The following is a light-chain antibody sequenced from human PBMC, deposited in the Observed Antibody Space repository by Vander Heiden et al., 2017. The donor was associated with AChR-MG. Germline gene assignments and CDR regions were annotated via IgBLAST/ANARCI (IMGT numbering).Light chain of an antibody. CDR1: QDRSHC. Sequence: IQLTQSPSSLSASVGDRVTIPCRASQDRSHCLTWYQQKPGKAPKLLIYAASALQSGVPSRFSGSGSGTDFTLTISSLQPEDFATYYCQQLNSFPRTFGGGTKVEIK. J-gene: IGKJ4*01. CDR2: AAS. CDR3: QQLNSFPRT. V-gene: IGKV1-9*01.